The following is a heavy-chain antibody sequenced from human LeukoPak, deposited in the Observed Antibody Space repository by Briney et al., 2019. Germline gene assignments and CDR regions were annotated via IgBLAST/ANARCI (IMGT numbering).Heavy chain of an antibody. J-gene: IGHJ3*02. CDR3: AKDRNYGSGSYYSRDAFDI. D-gene: IGHD3-10*01. V-gene: IGHV3-23*01. CDR1: GFTLSSYG. CDR2: ISGSGGST. Sequence: GGSLRLSCAASGFTLSSYGMSWVRQAPGKGLEWVSAISGSGGSTYYADSVKGRFTISRDNSKNTLYLQMNSLRAEDTAVYHCAKDRNYGSGSYYSRDAFDIWGQGTMVTVSS.